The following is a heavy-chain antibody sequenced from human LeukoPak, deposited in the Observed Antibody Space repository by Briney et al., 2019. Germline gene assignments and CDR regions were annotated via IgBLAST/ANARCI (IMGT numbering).Heavy chain of an antibody. D-gene: IGHD3-22*01. J-gene: IGHJ4*02. V-gene: IGHV1-46*01. CDR1: GYTFTSYY. CDR2: INPSGGST. Sequence: ASVKVSCKASGYTFTSYYMHWVRQAPGQGLEWMGIINPSGGSTSYAQKFQGRVTMTRDASTSTVYMELSSLRSEDTAVYYCARVWGYYDSSGYGDFDYWGQGTLVTVSS. CDR3: ARVWGYYDSSGYGDFDY.